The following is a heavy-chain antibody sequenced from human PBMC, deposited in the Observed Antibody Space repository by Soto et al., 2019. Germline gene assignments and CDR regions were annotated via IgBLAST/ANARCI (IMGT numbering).Heavy chain of an antibody. CDR1: GASISSGGSY. D-gene: IGHD2-8*01. J-gene: IGHJ6*02. V-gene: IGHV4-31*03. CDR2: ISYTGST. CDR3: ARDQGALNCSNDVGTPYYYNYGMDV. Sequence: QVQLQQSGPGLVKPSQTLSLTCTVSGASISSGGSYWAWIRQHPGKGLEWIGYISYTGSTFYTPSLKSRVTISLDTSKTQFSLDLRSMTVADAAVYYCARDQGALNCSNDVGTPYYYNYGMDVWGQGTTVTVSS.